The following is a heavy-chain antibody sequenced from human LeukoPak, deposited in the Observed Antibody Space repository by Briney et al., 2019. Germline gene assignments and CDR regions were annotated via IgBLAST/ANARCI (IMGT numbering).Heavy chain of an antibody. D-gene: IGHD3-3*01. V-gene: IGHV4-38-2*01. CDR2: IYHSGST. Sequence: PSETLSLTCAVSGYSISSGYYCGWIRQPPGKGLEWIGSIYHSGSTYYNPSLKSRVTISVDTSKNQFSLKLSSVTAADTAVYYCASSTIFGVVMPDYWGQGTLVTVSS. CDR3: ASSTIFGVVMPDY. CDR1: GYSISSGYY. J-gene: IGHJ4*02.